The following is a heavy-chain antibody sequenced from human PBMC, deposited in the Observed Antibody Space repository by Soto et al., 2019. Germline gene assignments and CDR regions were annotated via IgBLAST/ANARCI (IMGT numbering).Heavy chain of an antibody. CDR2: IIPIFGTA. Sequence: SVKVSCKASGGTFSSYAISWVRQAPGQGLEWMGGIIPIFGTANYAQKFQGRVTITADESMSTAYMELSSLRSEDTAVYYCAREYSGYDSTATYYYYYGMDVWGQGTTVTVSS. CDR1: GGTFSSYA. V-gene: IGHV1-69*13. D-gene: IGHD5-12*01. J-gene: IGHJ6*02. CDR3: AREYSGYDSTATYYYYYGMDV.